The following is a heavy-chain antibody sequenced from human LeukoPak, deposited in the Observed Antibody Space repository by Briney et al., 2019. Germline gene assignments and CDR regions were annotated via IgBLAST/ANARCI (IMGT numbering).Heavy chain of an antibody. CDR2: ISGGSSPI. D-gene: IGHD3-10*01. J-gene: IGHJ4*02. V-gene: IGHV3-48*02. CDR1: GFSLSSYT. Sequence: GGSLRLSWAAFGFSLSSYTMNWVRQAPGKGLEWVSYISGGSSPIDYADSVKGRFTISRDNAKNPLYLQMNSLRDEDTAVYYCEKDYLGVYWGQGALVTVSS. CDR3: EKDYLGVY.